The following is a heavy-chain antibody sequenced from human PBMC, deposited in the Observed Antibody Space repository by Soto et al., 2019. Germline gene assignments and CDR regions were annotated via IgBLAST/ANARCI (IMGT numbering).Heavy chain of an antibody. D-gene: IGHD3-22*01. V-gene: IGHV1-2*02. Sequence: GASVKVSCKASGYTFTGYYMHWVRQAPGQGLEWMGWINPNSGGTNYAQKFQGRVTMTRDTSISTAYMELSRLRSDDTAVYYCARVEDYYDSSGYYYWGQGTLVTVSS. J-gene: IGHJ4*02. CDR3: ARVEDYYDSSGYYY. CDR2: INPNSGGT. CDR1: GYTFTGYY.